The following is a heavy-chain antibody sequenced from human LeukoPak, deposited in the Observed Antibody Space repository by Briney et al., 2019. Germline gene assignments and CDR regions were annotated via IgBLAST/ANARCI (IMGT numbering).Heavy chain of an antibody. CDR3: AKTSGSYYVFDY. J-gene: IGHJ4*02. D-gene: IGHD1-26*01. Sequence: GGSLRLSCAASGFTFSSYAMSSVRQPPGKGLDWVQAISGSGGSTYYADSVKGRFTISRDNSKNTLYLQMNSLRAEDTAVYYCAKTSGSYYVFDYWGQGTLVTVSS. CDR1: GFTFSSYA. CDR2: ISGSGGST. V-gene: IGHV3-23*01.